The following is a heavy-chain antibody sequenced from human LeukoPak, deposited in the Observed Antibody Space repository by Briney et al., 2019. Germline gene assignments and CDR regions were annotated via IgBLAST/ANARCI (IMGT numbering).Heavy chain of an antibody. CDR1: GFTYSSYW. Sequence: GGSLRLSCAASGFTYSSYWMHWVRQAPGKGLVWVSRINSDGSSTSYADSVKGRFTISRDNAKNTLYLQMNSLRAEDTAVYYCASEYGDYSSWRVHYYYGMDVWGQGTTVTVSS. V-gene: IGHV3-74*01. D-gene: IGHD4-17*01. CDR3: ASEYGDYSSWRVHYYYGMDV. J-gene: IGHJ6*02. CDR2: INSDGSST.